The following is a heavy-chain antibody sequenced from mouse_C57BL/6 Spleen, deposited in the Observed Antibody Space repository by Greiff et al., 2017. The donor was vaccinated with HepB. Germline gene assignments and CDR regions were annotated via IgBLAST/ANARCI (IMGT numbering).Heavy chain of an antibody. J-gene: IGHJ3*01. CDR3: ARTSYGSGYWFAY. CDR1: GYTFTDYY. CDR2: INPNNDGT. D-gene: IGHD1-1*01. V-gene: IGHV1-26*01. Sequence: EVQLQQSGPELVKPGASVKISCKASGYTFTDYYMNWVKQSHGKSLEWIGDINPNNDGTRYNQKFKGKATMNVDKSSSTAYMELRSRTSGDSAVYYYARTSYGSGYWFAYWGQCTLVTVS.